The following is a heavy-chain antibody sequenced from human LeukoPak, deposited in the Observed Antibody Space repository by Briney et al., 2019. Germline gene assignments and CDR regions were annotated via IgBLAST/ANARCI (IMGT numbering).Heavy chain of an antibody. CDR1: GYTFTSYG. CDR2: ISGYNGNT. J-gene: IGHJ4*02. V-gene: IGHV1-18*01. CDR3: ARAVIRAIASSGWYGFDY. D-gene: IGHD6-19*01. Sequence: ASVKVSCRASGYTFTSYGISWVRQAPGQGLEWMGWISGYNGNTNYTQKFQGRVTMTTDTSTSTAYMELRSLRSDDTAVYYCARAVIRAIASSGWYGFDYWGQGTLVTVSS.